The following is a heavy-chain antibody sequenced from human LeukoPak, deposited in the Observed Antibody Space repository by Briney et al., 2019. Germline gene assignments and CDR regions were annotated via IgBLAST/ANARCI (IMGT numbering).Heavy chain of an antibody. CDR3: ATFEISSIGPGSQSYYYGMDV. CDR2: ISSSGSTI. D-gene: IGHD3-10*01. CDR1: GFTFSDYY. Sequence: GGSLRLSCAASGFTFSDYYMSWIRQAPGKGLEWVSYISSSGSTIYYADSVKGRFTTSRDNAKNSLYLQMNSLRAEDTAVYYCATFEISSIGPGSQSYYYGMDVWGQGTTVTVSS. V-gene: IGHV3-11*01. J-gene: IGHJ6*02.